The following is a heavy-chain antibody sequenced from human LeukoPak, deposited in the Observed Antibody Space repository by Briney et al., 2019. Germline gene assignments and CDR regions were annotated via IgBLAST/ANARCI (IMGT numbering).Heavy chain of an antibody. J-gene: IGHJ3*02. D-gene: IGHD3-3*01. Sequence: KPGGSLRLSCAASGFTFSSYSMNWVRQAPGKGLEWVSSISSSSSYIYYADSVKGRFTISRDNAKNSLYLQMNSLRAEDTAVYYCARGLYYDFWSGSSSAFDIWGQGTMVTVSS. V-gene: IGHV3-21*01. CDR1: GFTFSSYS. CDR3: ARGLYYDFWSGSSSAFDI. CDR2: ISSSSSYI.